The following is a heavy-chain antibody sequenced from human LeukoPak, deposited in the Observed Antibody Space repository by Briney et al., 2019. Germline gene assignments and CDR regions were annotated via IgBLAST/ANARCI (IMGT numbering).Heavy chain of an antibody. Sequence: PSLKVSCKESGYTFTSYYMHWVRQAPGQGLEWMGIINPSGGSTSYAQKFQGRVTMTRDTSTSTVYMELSSLRSEDTAVYYCNTRYCSSTSCYSEEDYWGQGTLVTVSS. V-gene: IGHV1-46*01. D-gene: IGHD2-2*01. CDR3: NTRYCSSTSCYSEEDY. CDR1: GYTFTSYY. CDR2: INPSGGST. J-gene: IGHJ4*02.